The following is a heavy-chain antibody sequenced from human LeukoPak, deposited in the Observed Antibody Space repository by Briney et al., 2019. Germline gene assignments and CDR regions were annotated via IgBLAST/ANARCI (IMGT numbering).Heavy chain of an antibody. V-gene: IGHV4-59*01. Sequence: PSETLSLTCTVSGGSISSYYWNWIRQPPGKGLEWIGYIYYSGTTNYNPSLKGRVTISVDTSKNQFSLKLSSVTAADTAVYYCARDTCTSTSCYRKDAFDIWGQGTMVTVSS. CDR3: ARDTCTSTSCYRKDAFDI. CDR1: GGSISSYY. D-gene: IGHD2-2*01. CDR2: IYYSGTT. J-gene: IGHJ3*02.